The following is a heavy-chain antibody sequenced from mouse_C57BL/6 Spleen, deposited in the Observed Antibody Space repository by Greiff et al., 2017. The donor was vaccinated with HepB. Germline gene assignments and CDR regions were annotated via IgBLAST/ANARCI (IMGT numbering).Heavy chain of an antibody. CDR1: GYTFTSYW. Sequence: QVQLQQPGAELVKPGASVKLSCKASGYTFTSYWMHWVKQRPGQGLEWIGMIHPNSGSTNYNEKFKSKATLTVDKSSSTAYMQLSSLTSEDSAVYYCARKGITTVVEYWGQGTTLTVSS. V-gene: IGHV1-64*01. J-gene: IGHJ2*01. D-gene: IGHD1-1*01. CDR3: ARKGITTVVEY. CDR2: IHPNSGST.